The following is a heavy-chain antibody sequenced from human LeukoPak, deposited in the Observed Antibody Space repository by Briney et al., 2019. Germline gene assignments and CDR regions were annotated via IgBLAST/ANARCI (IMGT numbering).Heavy chain of an antibody. V-gene: IGHV3-49*04. CDR3: TSGPIQLWGHNGMDV. J-gene: IGHJ6*02. CDR1: GFTFGDHA. CDR2: IRSKAYRGTT. Sequence: GGSLRLSCAASGFTFGDHAMSWVRQAPGKGLEWVGFIRSKAYRGTTEYAASVQGRFNISRYDSTSIVYLEINSLQTEDTAVYYCTSGPIQLWGHNGMDVWGLGTTVTVSS. D-gene: IGHD5-24*01.